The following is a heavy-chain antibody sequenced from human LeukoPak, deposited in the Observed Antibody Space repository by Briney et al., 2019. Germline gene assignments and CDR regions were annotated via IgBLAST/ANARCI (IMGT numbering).Heavy chain of an antibody. J-gene: IGHJ6*02. CDR3: ATPGVPCYYYYGMDV. D-gene: IGHD3-10*01. CDR2: IYPGDSDT. Sequence: GESLKISCKGSGYSFTSYWIGWVRQMPGKGLEWMGIIYPGDSDTRYSPSFQGQVTISADKSISTAYLQWSSLKASDTAMYYCATPGVPCYYYYGMDVWGQGTTVTVSS. CDR1: GYSFTSYW. V-gene: IGHV5-51*01.